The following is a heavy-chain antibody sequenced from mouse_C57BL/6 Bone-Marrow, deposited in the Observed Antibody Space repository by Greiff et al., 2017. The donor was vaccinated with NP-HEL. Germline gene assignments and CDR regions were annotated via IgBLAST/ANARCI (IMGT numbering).Heavy chain of an antibody. CDR1: GFNIKDDY. V-gene: IGHV14-4*01. CDR2: IDPENGDT. CDR3: TTWGGPDH. Sequence: VQLQQSGAELVRPGASVKLSCTASGFNIKDDYMHWVKQRPEQGLEWIGWIDPENGDTEYASKFQGKATITADTSSNTAYMQLSSLTSEDTAVYYCTTWGGPDHWGQGTTLTVSS. J-gene: IGHJ2*01. D-gene: IGHD3-3*01.